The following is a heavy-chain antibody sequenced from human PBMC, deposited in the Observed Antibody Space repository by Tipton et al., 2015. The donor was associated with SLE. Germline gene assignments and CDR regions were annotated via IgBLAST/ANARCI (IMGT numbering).Heavy chain of an antibody. CDR3: ARGGGARGDPGLLLSDAFDI. V-gene: IGHV1-18*01. CDR2: ISAYNGNT. CDR1: GYTFTSYG. J-gene: IGHJ3*02. D-gene: IGHD1-26*01. Sequence: QSGAEVKKPGASVKVSCKASGYTFTSYGISWVRQAPGQGLEWMGWISAYNGNTNYAQKLQGRVTMTTDTSTSTAYMELRSLRSDDTAVYYCARGGGARGDPGLLLSDAFDIWGQGTMVTVSS.